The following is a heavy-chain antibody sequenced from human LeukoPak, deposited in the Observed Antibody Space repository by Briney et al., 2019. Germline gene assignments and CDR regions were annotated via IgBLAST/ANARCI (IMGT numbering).Heavy chain of an antibody. V-gene: IGHV4-61*01. CDR2: IYYSGST. CDR3: ARGYCSGGSCYSRTLGY. D-gene: IGHD2-15*01. CDR1: GGSDSSGSYY. J-gene: IGHJ4*02. Sequence: SETLSLTCTVSGGSDSSGSYYWSWIRQPPGKGLEWIGYIYYSGSTNYNPSLKSRVTISVDTSKNQFSLKLSSVTAADTAVYYCARGYCSGGSCYSRTLGYWGQGTLVTVSS.